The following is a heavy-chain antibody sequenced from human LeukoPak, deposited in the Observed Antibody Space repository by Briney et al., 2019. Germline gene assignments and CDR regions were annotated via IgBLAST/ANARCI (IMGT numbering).Heavy chain of an antibody. CDR3: ARQGRYCSGTSCYFDY. Sequence: GESLKISCKGSGYSFTSYWIGWVRQMPGKGLEWMGIIYPGDSDTRYSPSFQGQVTISADKSISTAYLQWSSLKASDTAMYYCARQGRYCSGTSCYFDYWGQGTLVTVSS. V-gene: IGHV5-51*01. J-gene: IGHJ4*02. CDR2: IYPGDSDT. D-gene: IGHD2-2*01. CDR1: GYSFTSYW.